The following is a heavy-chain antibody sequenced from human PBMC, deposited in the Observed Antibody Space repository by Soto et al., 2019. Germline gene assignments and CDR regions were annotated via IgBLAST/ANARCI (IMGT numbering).Heavy chain of an antibody. CDR3: ARESEDLTSNFDY. Sequence: GGSLRRSCAAAGCTFTRYSMNWVRQAPGKGLECVSSISSTTNYIYYGDSMKGRFTISRDNAKNSLYLEMNSLRAEDTAVYYCARESEDLTSNFDYWGQGTLVTVSS. J-gene: IGHJ4*02. CDR1: GCTFTRYS. V-gene: IGHV3-21*06. CDR2: ISSTTNYI.